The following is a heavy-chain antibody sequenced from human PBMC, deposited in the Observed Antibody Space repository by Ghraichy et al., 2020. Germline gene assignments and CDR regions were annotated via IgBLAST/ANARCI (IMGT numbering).Heavy chain of an antibody. J-gene: IGHJ4*02. CDR3: AKYPVAGNRNFDY. D-gene: IGHD6-19*01. V-gene: IGHV3-23*01. CDR1: GFTFSSFA. Sequence: GGSLRLSCAASGFTFSSFALTWVRQAPERGLEWLSTITGSGGGPYYADSVKGRFTISRDNSKNTLYLQMNNLRADDTAVYYCAKYPVAGNRNFDYWGQGTLVTVSS. CDR2: ITGSGGGP.